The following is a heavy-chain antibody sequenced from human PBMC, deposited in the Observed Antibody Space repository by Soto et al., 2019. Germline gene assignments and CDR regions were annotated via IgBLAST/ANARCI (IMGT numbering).Heavy chain of an antibody. CDR3: ARPIQPLYDSSGYYPYYYYGMDV. CDR1: GFTFSSYA. Sequence: LRRSCAASGFTFSSYAMHWVRQAPGKGLEWVAVISYDGSNKYYADSVKGRFTISRDNSKNTLYLQMNSLRAEDTAVYYCARPIQPLYDSSGYYPYYYYGMDVWGQGTTVTVSS. V-gene: IGHV3-30-3*01. CDR2: ISYDGSNK. D-gene: IGHD3-22*01. J-gene: IGHJ6*02.